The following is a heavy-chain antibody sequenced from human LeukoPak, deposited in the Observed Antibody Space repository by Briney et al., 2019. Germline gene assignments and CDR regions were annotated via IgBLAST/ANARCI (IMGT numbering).Heavy chain of an antibody. D-gene: IGHD3-3*01. CDR2: IIPIFGTA. CDR3: VESRYDFWSGLN. J-gene: IGHJ4*02. CDR1: GGTFSNYA. Sequence: ASVKVSCKASGGTFSNYAFNWVRQAPGQGLEWMGGIIPIFGTANYAQKFQGRVTITADESTSTANMELSSLRSEDTAVYYCVESRYDFWSGLNWGQGTLVTVSS. V-gene: IGHV1-69*13.